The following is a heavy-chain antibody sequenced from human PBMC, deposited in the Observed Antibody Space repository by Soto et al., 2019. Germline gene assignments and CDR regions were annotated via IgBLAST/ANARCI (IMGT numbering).Heavy chain of an antibody. J-gene: IGHJ5*02. CDR1: GGSISSYY. Sequence: SSETLSLTCTVSGGSISSYYWSWIRQPPGKGLEWIGYIYYSGSTNYNPSLKSRVTISVDTSKNQFSLKLSSVTAADTAVYYCARDPGHCSGGSCYSLNWFDPWGQGTLVTVSS. CDR2: IYYSGST. V-gene: IGHV4-59*01. CDR3: ARDPGHCSGGSCYSLNWFDP. D-gene: IGHD2-15*01.